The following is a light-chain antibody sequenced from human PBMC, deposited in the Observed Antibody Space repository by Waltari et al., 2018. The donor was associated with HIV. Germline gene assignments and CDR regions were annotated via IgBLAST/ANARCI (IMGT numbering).Light chain of an antibody. J-gene: IGKJ1*01. CDR3: HRYHRSRT. CDR2: KAS. CDR1: QSIRNS. V-gene: IGKV1-5*03. Sequence: DIQMTQSPSTLSSSLVYRVTITCRASQSIRNSLAWYQQKPGKAPKLLIYKASTLESGVPSRFSGSGSGTEFTLTISSLQSDDFATYYCHRYHRSRTFGQGTKV.